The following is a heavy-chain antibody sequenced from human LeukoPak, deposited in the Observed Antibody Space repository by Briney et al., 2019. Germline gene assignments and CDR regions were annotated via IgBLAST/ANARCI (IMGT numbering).Heavy chain of an antibody. CDR1: GFTVSSYA. CDR2: ISSSGSNT. V-gene: IGHV3-23*01. J-gene: IGHJ4*02. Sequence: GGSLRLSCAASGFTVSSYAMSWVRQAPGKGTDFVSLISSSGSNTHYALSVKGRFTISRDNSKNTLYLQMTSLGAEDTGVYYCARAVGPYDYWVQGTLVTVSS. CDR3: ARAVGPYDY. D-gene: IGHD3-10*01.